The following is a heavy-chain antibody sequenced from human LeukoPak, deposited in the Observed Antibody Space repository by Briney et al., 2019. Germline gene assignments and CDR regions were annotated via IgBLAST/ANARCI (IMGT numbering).Heavy chain of an antibody. CDR1: GYTLTELS. CDR2: FDPGDGET. V-gene: IGHV1-24*01. J-gene: IGHJ4*02. D-gene: IGHD6-19*01. CDR3: ATDACASGCHFGY. Sequence: ASVKVSCKVSGYTLTELSMHWVRQAPGKGLEWMGGFDPGDGETIYAQKFQGRVTMTEDASTDTAYMELSSLRSEDTALYYCATDACASGCHFGYWGQGTLVTVSS.